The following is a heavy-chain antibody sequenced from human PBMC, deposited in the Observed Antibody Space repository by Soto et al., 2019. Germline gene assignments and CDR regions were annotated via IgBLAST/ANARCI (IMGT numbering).Heavy chain of an antibody. D-gene: IGHD5-18*01. V-gene: IGHV3-11*01. CDR1: GFTFSDYY. J-gene: IGHJ4*02. CDR3: ARDLSAGYSYGTFGY. Sequence: NPGGSLRLSCAASGFTFSDYYMSWIRQAPGKGLEWVSYISSSGSTIYYADSVKGRFTISRDNAKNSLYLQMNSLRAEDTAVYYCARDLSAGYSYGTFGYWGQGTLVTVSS. CDR2: ISSSGSTI.